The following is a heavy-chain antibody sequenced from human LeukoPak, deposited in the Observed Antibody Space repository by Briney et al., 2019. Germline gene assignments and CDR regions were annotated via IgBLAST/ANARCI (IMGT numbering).Heavy chain of an antibody. CDR2: ISSSSRYT. V-gene: IGHV3-21*01. CDR3: ARETEMANLDY. CDR1: GFTFSRYW. J-gene: IGHJ4*02. D-gene: IGHD5-24*01. Sequence: GGSLRLSCATSGFTFSRYWMGWVRQAPGKGLEWVSSISSSSRYTNYADSVKGRLTISRDNAKKSLYLQMNSLRAGDTAVYYCARETEMANLDYWGQGTLVTVSS.